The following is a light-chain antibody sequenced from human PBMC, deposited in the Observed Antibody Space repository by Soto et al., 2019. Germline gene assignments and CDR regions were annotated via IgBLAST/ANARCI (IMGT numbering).Light chain of an antibody. CDR1: SSDVGGHNS. V-gene: IGLV2-14*01. Sequence: QSVLTQRASVSGSPGQSITISCTGTSSDVGGHNSVAWYQHNPGKAPRLMIYDVSNRPSGVSSRFSGSKSGNTASLSISGLQAEDEADYYCSSYTSSSTLVFGTGTKVTVL. CDR2: DVS. J-gene: IGLJ1*01. CDR3: SSYTSSSTLV.